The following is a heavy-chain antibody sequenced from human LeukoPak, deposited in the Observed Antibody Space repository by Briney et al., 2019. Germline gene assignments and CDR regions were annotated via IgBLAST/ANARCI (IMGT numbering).Heavy chain of an antibody. D-gene: IGHD2-2*01. CDR1: GYTFTGYY. CDR3: ARDLGIVVVPAGNWFDP. CDR2: INPNSGGT. V-gene: IGHV1-2*02. Sequence: ASVKVSCKASGYTFTGYYMHWVRQAPGQGLEWMGWINPNSGGTNYAQKFQGRVTMTRDTSISTAYMELSRLRSDDTAVYYCARDLGIVVVPAGNWFDPWGQGALVTVSS. J-gene: IGHJ5*02.